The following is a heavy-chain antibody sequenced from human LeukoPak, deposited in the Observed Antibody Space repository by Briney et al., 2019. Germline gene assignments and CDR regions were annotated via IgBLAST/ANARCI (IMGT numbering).Heavy chain of an antibody. D-gene: IGHD3-3*01. J-gene: IGHJ5*02. V-gene: IGHV4-59*01. CDR1: GGSISSYY. Sequence: PSETLSLTCTVSGGSISSYYWSWIRQPPRKGLEWIGYIYYSGSTNYNPSLKSRVTISVDTSKNQFSLKLSSVTAADTAVYYCARAKTIFGVVNWFDPWGQGTLVTVSS. CDR3: ARAKTIFGVVNWFDP. CDR2: IYYSGST.